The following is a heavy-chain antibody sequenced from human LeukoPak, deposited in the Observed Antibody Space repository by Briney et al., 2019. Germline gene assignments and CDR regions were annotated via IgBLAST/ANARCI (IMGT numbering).Heavy chain of an antibody. CDR1: GFTFSTYA. D-gene: IGHD1-26*01. V-gene: IGHV3-23*01. CDR3: AKADRQGGGSYYYFDY. Sequence: PGGSLRLSCAASGFTFSTYAVNWVRQAPGKGLEWVSTISGSGDSTYYADSVKGRFTISRDNSKNTLYLQMNSLRAEDTAVYYCAKADRQGGGSYYYFDYWGQGTLVTVSS. J-gene: IGHJ4*02. CDR2: ISGSGDST.